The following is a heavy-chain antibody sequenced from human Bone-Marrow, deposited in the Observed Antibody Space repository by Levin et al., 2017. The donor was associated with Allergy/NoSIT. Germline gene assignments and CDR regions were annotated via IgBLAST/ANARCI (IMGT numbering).Heavy chain of an antibody. CDR2: INLNNGGT. J-gene: IGHJ6*02. CDR3: ARSRRLEDLDD. CDR1: GYTFTAYY. D-gene: IGHD3-3*01. V-gene: IGHV1-2*02. Sequence: ASVKVSCETSGYTFTAYYIHWVRQAPGQGLEGMGWINLNNGGTNYAQKFQGRVTMTRDTSITTAYMELSSLRSDDTAVYYCARSRRLEDLDDWGQGTTVTVSS.